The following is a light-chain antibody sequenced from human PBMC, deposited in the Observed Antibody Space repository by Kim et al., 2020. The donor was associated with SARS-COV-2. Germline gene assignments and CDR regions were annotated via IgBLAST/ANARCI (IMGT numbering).Light chain of an antibody. CDR3: AAWDDSLNGLL. J-gene: IGLJ2*01. CDR2: SND. V-gene: IGLV1-44*01. CDR1: SPNIGLNN. Sequence: GQRVTITCSGSSPNIGLNNVHWYQQLPGTAPKLLIHSNDQRPSGVPDRFSGSKSGTSASLAISGLQSEDDADYYCAAWDDSLNGLLFGGGTQLTVL.